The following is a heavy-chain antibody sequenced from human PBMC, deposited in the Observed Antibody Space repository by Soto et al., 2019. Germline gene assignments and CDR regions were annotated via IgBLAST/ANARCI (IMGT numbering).Heavy chain of an antibody. CDR1: GFTFSSYG. D-gene: IGHD2-15*01. CDR2: ISYDGSNK. J-gene: IGHJ4*02. CDR3: AKDNTHCSGGSCYGCDS. Sequence: PGGSLRLSCAASGFTFSSYGMHWVRQAPGKGLEWVAVISYDGSNKYYADSGKGRFTISRDNSKNTLDLQMNSLRAEDTAVYYCAKDNTHCSGGSCYGCDSWGQGSLVTVSS. V-gene: IGHV3-30*18.